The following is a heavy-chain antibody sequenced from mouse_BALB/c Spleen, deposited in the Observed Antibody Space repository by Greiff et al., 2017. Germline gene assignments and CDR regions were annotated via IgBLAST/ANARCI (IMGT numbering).Heavy chain of an antibody. V-gene: IGHV1-67*01. CDR3: ARSENDGYLFAC. D-gene: IGHD2-3*01. CDR2: ISTYYGNT. J-gene: IGHJ3*01. Sequence: QVQLQQSGPELVRPGVSVKISCKGSSYTFTDYAMHWVKQSHAKSLEWIGVISTYYGNTNYNQKFKGKATMTVDKSSSTAYMELARLTSEDSAVYYCARSENDGYLFACWGQGTLVTVST. CDR1: SYTFTDYA.